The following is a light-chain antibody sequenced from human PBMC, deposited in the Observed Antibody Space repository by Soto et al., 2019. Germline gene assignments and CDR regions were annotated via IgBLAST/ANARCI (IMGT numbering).Light chain of an antibody. V-gene: IGKV1-8*01. CDR3: QQYYSYPPIT. J-gene: IGKJ5*01. CDR2: AAS. Sequence: AIRLTQSPCAFSAPPADGVTIIGLASQGISSYLAWYQKKPGKDAKRLIYAASTLQSGVTSRFSSSGSGTDFTLTISCLQSEDFATYYCQQYYSYPPITFGQGTRLEI. CDR1: QGISSY.